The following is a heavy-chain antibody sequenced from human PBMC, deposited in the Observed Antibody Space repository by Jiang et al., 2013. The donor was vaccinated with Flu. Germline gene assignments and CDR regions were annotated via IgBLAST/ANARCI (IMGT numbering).Heavy chain of an antibody. V-gene: IGHV3-30*18. CDR3: AKTPLPGWELPRPWTFLDD. Sequence: VQLVESGGGVVQPGRSLRLSCAASGFTFSDFGMHWVRQTPGKGLEWLAFISYVGSNQYFADSIKGRLTISRDNSKNTVYLQMNSLRPDDSAVYYCAKTPLPGWELPRPWTFLDDWGQGTLVTVST. CDR1: GFTFSDFG. CDR2: ISYVGSNQ. D-gene: IGHD4-23*01. J-gene: IGHJ4*02.